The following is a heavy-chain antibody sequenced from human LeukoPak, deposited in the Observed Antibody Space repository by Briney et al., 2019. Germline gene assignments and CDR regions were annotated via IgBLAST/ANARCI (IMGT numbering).Heavy chain of an antibody. CDR3: ARAGTISGYDGGAFDI. D-gene: IGHD5-12*01. J-gene: IGHJ3*02. CDR1: GYTFTSYY. CDR2: ISPSEGST. V-gene: IGHV1-46*01. Sequence: ASVKVSCKASGYTFTSYYMHWVRQAPGQGPEWMGIISPSEGSTNYAQNFRGRVTMTRDTSTSTVYMELSSLRSEDTAVFYCARAGTISGYDGGAFDIWGQGTMVTVSS.